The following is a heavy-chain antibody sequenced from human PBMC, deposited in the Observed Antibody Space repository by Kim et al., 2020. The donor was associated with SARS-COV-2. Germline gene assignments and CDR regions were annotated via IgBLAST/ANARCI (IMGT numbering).Heavy chain of an antibody. CDR1: GFTFSSYS. J-gene: IGHJ3*02. Sequence: GGSLRLSCAASGFTFSSYSMNWVRQAPGKGLEWVSYISSSSSNIYYADSVKGRFTISRDNAKNSLYLQMNSLRDEDTAVYYCARDVPNYYDSPSPCAFDIWGQGTMVTVSS. CDR2: ISSSSSNI. CDR3: ARDVPNYYDSPSPCAFDI. D-gene: IGHD3-22*01. V-gene: IGHV3-48*02.